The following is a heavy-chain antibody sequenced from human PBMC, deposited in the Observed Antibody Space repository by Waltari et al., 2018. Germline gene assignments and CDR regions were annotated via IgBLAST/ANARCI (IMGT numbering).Heavy chain of an antibody. CDR3: ARDNFFFGVIERGDNWFDP. CDR1: GYTFSGHY. CDR2: INPNTGGT. V-gene: IGHV1-2*02. Sequence: QVQLVQSGAEVKKPGASVKVSCKASGYTFSGHYMHWVRQVPGHGLEWMGWINPNTGGTSYAQKFQGRVTMTRDTSITTAYMEISRLKSDDTAVYYCARDNFFFGVIERGDNWFDPWGQGTLVTVSS. J-gene: IGHJ5*02. D-gene: IGHD3-3*01.